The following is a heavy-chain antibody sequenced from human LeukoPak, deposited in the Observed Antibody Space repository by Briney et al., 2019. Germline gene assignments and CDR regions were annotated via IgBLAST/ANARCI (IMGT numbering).Heavy chain of an antibody. CDR2: INRDGSGK. J-gene: IGHJ4*02. CDR3: ARGYRYVVY. D-gene: IGHD6-13*01. Sequence: PGGSLRLSCAASGFTFSTYWMSWVRQAPGKGLEWVANINRDGSGKDYVDSLKGRFTISRDNTKNSLYLQMNSLRAEDTAVYYSARGYRYVVYWGQGTLVTVSS. V-gene: IGHV3-7*03. CDR1: GFTFSTYW.